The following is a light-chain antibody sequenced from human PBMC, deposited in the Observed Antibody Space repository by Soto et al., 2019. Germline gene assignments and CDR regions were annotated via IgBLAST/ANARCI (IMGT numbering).Light chain of an antibody. V-gene: IGLV2-23*02. CDR1: SSDVGSDNL. Sequence: SVLTQPASVSGSPGQSITISCTGTSSDVGSDNLVSWYQQHPGKAPKFIIYEVSQRPAGVSYRFSGSKSGNTAYLTISGLQAEDEADYYCCSYAGSITYVFGTGTKATVL. CDR3: CSYAGSITYV. CDR2: EVS. J-gene: IGLJ1*01.